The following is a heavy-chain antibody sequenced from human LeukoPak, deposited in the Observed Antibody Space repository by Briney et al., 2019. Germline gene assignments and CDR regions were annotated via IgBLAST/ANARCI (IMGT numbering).Heavy chain of an antibody. J-gene: IGHJ4*02. V-gene: IGHV3-15*01. Sequence: GGSLRLSCAASGFTFSNAWMSWVRQAPGKGLEWVGRIKSKTDGGTTDYAAPVKGRFTISRDDSKNTLYLQMNSLKTEDTAVYYCTTAGGYSSSWYEDDYWGQGTPVTVSS. CDR3: TTAGGYSSSWYEDDY. D-gene: IGHD6-13*01. CDR2: IKSKTDGGTT. CDR1: GFTFSNAW.